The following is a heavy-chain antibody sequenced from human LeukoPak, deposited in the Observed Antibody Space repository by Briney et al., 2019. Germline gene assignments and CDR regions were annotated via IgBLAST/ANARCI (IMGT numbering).Heavy chain of an antibody. CDR3: ANRFPDY. J-gene: IGHJ4*02. CDR1: GFTFSHYW. CDR2: IKEDGSEK. D-gene: IGHD3-3*01. V-gene: IGHV3-7*05. Sequence: AGGSLRLSCAASGFTFSHYWMSWVRQAPGKGLQWVANIKEDGSEKYYVDSVKGRFTISRDNTKTSLYLQMNSLRDEDTAVYYCANRFPDYWGQGTLVTVSS.